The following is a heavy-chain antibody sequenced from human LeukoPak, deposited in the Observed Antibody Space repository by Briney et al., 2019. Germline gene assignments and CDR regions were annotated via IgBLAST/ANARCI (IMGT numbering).Heavy chain of an antibody. CDR3: ARHLSGVTGYTYGRGIDY. Sequence: GGSLRLSCAASGFTFSSYWMSWVRQAPGKGLEWVANIKKDGSEKYYVDSVKGRFTISRDNAKKSLYLQMNSLRAEDTAVYYCARHLSGVTGYTYGRGIDYWGQGTLVTVSS. J-gene: IGHJ4*02. CDR2: IKKDGSEK. CDR1: GFTFSSYW. V-gene: IGHV3-7*01. D-gene: IGHD5-18*01.